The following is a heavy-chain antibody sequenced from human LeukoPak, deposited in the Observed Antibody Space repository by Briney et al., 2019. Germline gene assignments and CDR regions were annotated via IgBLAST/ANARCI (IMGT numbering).Heavy chain of an antibody. D-gene: IGHD1-26*01. CDR2: ISSSSSAM. J-gene: IGHJ4*02. Sequence: GGSLRLSCAASGFTFSTHSMHWVRQAPGKGLEWVSYISSSSSAMLYADSVKGRFTISRDNAKNSLYLQMNSQRDEDTAVYYCTRDTRVGGTMDFDYWGQGTLVTVSS. CDR3: TRDTRVGGTMDFDY. CDR1: GFTFSTHS. V-gene: IGHV3-48*02.